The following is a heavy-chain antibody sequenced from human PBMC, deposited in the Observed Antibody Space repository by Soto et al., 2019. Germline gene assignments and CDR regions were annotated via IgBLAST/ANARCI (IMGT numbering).Heavy chain of an antibody. D-gene: IGHD4-17*01. CDR3: AKGDYMDV. J-gene: IGHJ6*02. CDR2: ISWNSGSI. CDR1: GFTFDDYA. V-gene: IGHV3-9*01. Sequence: EVQLVESGGGLVQPGRSLRLSCAASGFTFDDYAMHWVRQAPGKGLEWVSGISWNSGSIGYADSVKGRFTISRDNAKNSLYLQMNSLRAADTALYYCAKGDYMDVWGQGTTVTVSS.